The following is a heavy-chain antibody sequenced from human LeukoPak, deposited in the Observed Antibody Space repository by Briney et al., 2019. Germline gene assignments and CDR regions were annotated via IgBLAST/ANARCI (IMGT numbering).Heavy chain of an antibody. CDR1: RSSLSRYS. J-gene: IGHJ4*02. CDR3: ARNPSSGWYDYFHY. V-gene: IGHV4-4*07. D-gene: IGHD6-19*01. Sequence: SETLSLTCPVSRSSLSRYSWSCSRHPAGKGPEAIGPIYTSVSTNYNPSLKIRVTMSVDTSKDQFALKLRSVTAAVTAVYYCARNPSSGWYDYFHYWCLATLVTVS. CDR2: IYTSVST.